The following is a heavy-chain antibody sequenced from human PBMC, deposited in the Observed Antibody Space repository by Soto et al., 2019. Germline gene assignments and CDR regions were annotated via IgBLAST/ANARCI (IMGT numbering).Heavy chain of an antibody. CDR2: IIPILGIA. D-gene: IGHD5-12*01. V-gene: IGHV1-69*08. CDR3: VRDLWYGGYTGLDS. J-gene: IGHJ4*02. Sequence: QVQLVQSGAEVKKPGSSVKVSCKASGGTFSSYTISWVRQAPGQGLEWMGRIIPILGIANYAQKVEGRVTIIADKSTSTADMELSSLRSEDTVVYYCVRDLWYGGYTGLDSWCQGAMVTVSS. CDR1: GGTFSSYT.